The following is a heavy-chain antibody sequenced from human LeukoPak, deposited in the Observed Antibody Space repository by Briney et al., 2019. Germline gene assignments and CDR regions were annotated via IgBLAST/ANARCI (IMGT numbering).Heavy chain of an antibody. V-gene: IGHV3-23*01. CDR1: GFTFSTYA. CDR3: AKGGHDFNPFYW. CDR2: IKGGSGDP. D-gene: IGHD2-21*02. Sequence: GGSLRLSCAASGFTFSTYAMGWVRQAPGKGLEWVSSIKGGSGDPFYADSVKGRFTISRDNSKNTLFLQLISLRAEDSAVYYCAKGGHDFNPFYWWGQGTLVTVSS. J-gene: IGHJ4*02.